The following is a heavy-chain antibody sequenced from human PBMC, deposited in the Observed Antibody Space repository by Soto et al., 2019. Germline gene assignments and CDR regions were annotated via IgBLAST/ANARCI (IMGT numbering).Heavy chain of an antibody. Sequence: GASVKASCKASGYTFTSYAMHWVRQAPGQRLEWMGWINAGNGNAKYSQKFQGRVTITRDTSASTAYMELSSLRSEDTAAYYCARILGYCSGGSCDYWGQGTLVTVSS. CDR1: GYTFTSYA. V-gene: IGHV1-3*01. CDR3: ARILGYCSGGSCDY. D-gene: IGHD2-15*01. CDR2: INAGNGNA. J-gene: IGHJ4*02.